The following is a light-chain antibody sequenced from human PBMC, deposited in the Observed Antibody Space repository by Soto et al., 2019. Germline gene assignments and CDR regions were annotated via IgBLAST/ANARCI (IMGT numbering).Light chain of an antibody. CDR3: QTWGTGIQV. J-gene: IGLJ3*02. CDR1: SGHSSYA. CDR2: LNSDGSH. Sequence: QSVLTQSPSASASLGASVKLTCTLSSGHSSYAIAWHQQQPEKGPRYLMKLNSDGSHSKGDGIPDRFSGSSSGAVRYLTISSLQSEDEADYYCQTWGTGIQVFGGGTTVTVL. V-gene: IGLV4-69*01.